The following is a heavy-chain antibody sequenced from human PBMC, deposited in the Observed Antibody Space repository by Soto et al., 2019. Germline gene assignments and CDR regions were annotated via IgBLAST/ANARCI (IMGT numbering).Heavy chain of an antibody. CDR1: GYTFTSYG. CDR2: ISAYNGNT. CDR3: ARERGIVGAIGRDAFDI. V-gene: IGHV1-18*01. Sequence: QVQLVQSGAEVKKPGASVKVSCKASGYTFTSYGISWVRQAPGQGLEWMGWISAYNGNTNYAQKLQGRVTMTTDTSTSTAYMELRSLRSDDTAVYCCARERGIVGAIGRDAFDIWGQGTMVTVSS. D-gene: IGHD1-26*01. J-gene: IGHJ3*02.